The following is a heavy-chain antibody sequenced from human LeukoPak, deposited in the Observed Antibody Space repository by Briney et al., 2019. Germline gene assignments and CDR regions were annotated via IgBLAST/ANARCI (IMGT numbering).Heavy chain of an antibody. D-gene: IGHD4-17*01. Sequence: GGSLRLSCAASGFTFSRYSMNWVRQAPGKGLEWVSSISSSGSYIYYADSVKGRFTISRDNAKNSLYLQVNSLGAEDTAVYHCAREDYGDYVFGHWGQGTLVTVSS. V-gene: IGHV3-21*01. J-gene: IGHJ4*02. CDR3: AREDYGDYVFGH. CDR1: GFTFSRYS. CDR2: ISSSGSYI.